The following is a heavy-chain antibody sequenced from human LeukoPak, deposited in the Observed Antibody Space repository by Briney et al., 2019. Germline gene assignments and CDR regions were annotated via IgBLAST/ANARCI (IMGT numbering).Heavy chain of an antibody. CDR2: IYYSGST. CDR3: ARDPRALVSYGIDP. CDR1: GGSFSNYY. V-gene: IGHV4-59*12. D-gene: IGHD5-18*01. J-gene: IGHJ5*02. Sequence: SETLSLTCTVSGGSFSNYYWSWIRQPPGKGLEWIGYIYYSGSTNYNPSLKSRVTISVDTSKNQFSLNLSSVTAADTAVYYCARDPRALVSYGIDPWGQGTLVTVSS.